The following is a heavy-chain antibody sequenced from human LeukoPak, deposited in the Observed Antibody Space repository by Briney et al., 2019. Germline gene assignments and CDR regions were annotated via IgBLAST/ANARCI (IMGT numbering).Heavy chain of an antibody. J-gene: IGHJ4*02. D-gene: IGHD1-26*01. Sequence: PGGSLRLSCAASGFTFSRYWMSWVRQAPGKGLEWVANIKQDGSEKYYVDSVKGRFTISRDNAKNSLYLQMNSLRAEDTAVYYCASMWELRRWGQGTLVTVSS. V-gene: IGHV3-7*01. CDR2: IKQDGSEK. CDR3: ASMWELRR. CDR1: GFTFSRYW.